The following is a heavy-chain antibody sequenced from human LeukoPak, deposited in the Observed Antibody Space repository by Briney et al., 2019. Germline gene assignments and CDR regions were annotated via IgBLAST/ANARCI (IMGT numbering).Heavy chain of an antibody. Sequence: PSETLSLTCTVSGGSMSNTAYYWGWIRQPPGKGLEWIGSIYYSGSTYYNPSLKSRVTISADMSKNQFSLKLSSVTAADTAVYYCARTDGYDMYGYATGYWGQGTLVTVSS. CDR1: GGSMSNTAYY. CDR3: ARTDGYDMYGYATGY. D-gene: IGHD3-22*01. CDR2: IYYSGST. V-gene: IGHV4-39*01. J-gene: IGHJ4*02.